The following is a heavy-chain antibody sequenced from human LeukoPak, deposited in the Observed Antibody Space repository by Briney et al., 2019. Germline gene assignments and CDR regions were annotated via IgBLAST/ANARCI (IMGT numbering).Heavy chain of an antibody. D-gene: IGHD6-19*01. V-gene: IGHV1-18*01. J-gene: IGHJ4*02. CDR1: GYTFTSHG. CDR2: ISAYNGNT. CDR3: ARTHSSGWVFDY. Sequence: ASVKVSCKASGYTFTSHGISWVRQAPGQGLEWMGWISAYNGNTNYAQKLQGRVTMTTDTSTSTAYMELRSLRSDDTAAYYCARTHSSGWVFDYWGQGTLVTVSS.